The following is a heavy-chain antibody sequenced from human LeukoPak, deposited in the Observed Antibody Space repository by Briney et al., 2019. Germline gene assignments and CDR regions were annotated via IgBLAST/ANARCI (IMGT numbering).Heavy chain of an antibody. Sequence: GGSLRLSCEVSGFTFSRSWMTWVRQAPGKELEWVASINEDGSEIHYVDSVKGRFTISRDNAKDSLYLQMNSLTAEDTAMYYCVRAYHPGGWFDPWGQGTLVTVSS. CDR2: INEDGSEI. J-gene: IGHJ5*02. V-gene: IGHV3-7*04. CDR1: GFTFSRSW. D-gene: IGHD2-21*01. CDR3: VRAYHPGGWFDP.